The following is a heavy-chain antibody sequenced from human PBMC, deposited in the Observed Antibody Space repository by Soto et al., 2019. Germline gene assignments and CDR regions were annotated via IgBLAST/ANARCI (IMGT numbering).Heavy chain of an antibody. CDR3: ARVDCSSTSCYYYGGSYYYYMDV. V-gene: IGHV1-18*01. Sequence: ASVKVSCKASGYTFTSYGISWVRQAPGQGLEWMGWISAYNGNTNYAQKLQGRVTMTTDTSTSTAYMELRSLRSDDTAVYYCARVDCSSTSCYYYGGSYYYYMDVWGKGTTVTVSS. D-gene: IGHD2-2*01. CDR1: GYTFTSYG. CDR2: ISAYNGNT. J-gene: IGHJ6*03.